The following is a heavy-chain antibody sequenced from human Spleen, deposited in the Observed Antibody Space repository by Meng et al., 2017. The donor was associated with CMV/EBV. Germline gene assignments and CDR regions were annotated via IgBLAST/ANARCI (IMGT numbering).Heavy chain of an antibody. CDR1: GFTFSDYY. D-gene: IGHD6-6*01. J-gene: IGHJ4*02. CDR3: ARVERYSSSSPYVY. V-gene: IGHV3-11*01. Sequence: GESLKISCAASGFTFSDYYMSWIRQAPGKGLEWVSYISSSGSTIYYADSVKGRFTISRDNAKKSLYLQMNSLRAEDTAVYYCARVERYSSSSPYVYWGRGTLVTVSS. CDR2: ISSSGSTI.